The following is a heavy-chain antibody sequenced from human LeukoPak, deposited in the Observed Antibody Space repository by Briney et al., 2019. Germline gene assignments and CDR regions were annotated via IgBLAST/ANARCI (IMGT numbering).Heavy chain of an antibody. J-gene: IGHJ4*02. V-gene: IGHV1-46*01. D-gene: IGHD3-22*01. CDR2: INPSGGST. CDR1: GYTFTSYY. CDR3: ARAYYDSSGYYSYFDY. Sequence: ASVKVSCKASGYTFTSYYMHWVRQAPGQGLEWMGIINPSGGSTSYAQKFQGRVTMTRDMSTSIVYMELSSLRSEDTAVYYCARAYYDSSGYYSYFDYWGQGTLVTVSS.